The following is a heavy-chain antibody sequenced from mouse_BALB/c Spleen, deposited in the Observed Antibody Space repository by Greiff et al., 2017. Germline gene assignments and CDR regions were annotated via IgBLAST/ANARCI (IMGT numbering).Heavy chain of an antibody. D-gene: IGHD2-14*01. J-gene: IGHJ1*01. Sequence: VKLMESGPGLVAPSQSLSITCTVSGFSLTSYGVHWVRQPPGKGLEWLGVIWAGGSTNYNSALMSRLSISKDNSKSQVFLKMNSLQTDDTAMYYCAREGLDYRYDGYWYFDVWGAGTTVTVSS. CDR1: GFSLTSYG. CDR2: IWAGGST. V-gene: IGHV2-9*02. CDR3: AREGLDYRYDGYWYFDV.